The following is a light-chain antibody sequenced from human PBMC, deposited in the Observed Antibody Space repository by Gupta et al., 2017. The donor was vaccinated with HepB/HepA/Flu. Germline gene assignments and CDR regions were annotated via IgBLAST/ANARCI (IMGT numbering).Light chain of an antibody. V-gene: IGKV3-20*01. CDR2: GAS. Sequence: EIVLTQSPGTLSLSPGEIVTLSCRASQSVSSSYLAWYQQKPGQAPRLLIYGASSRDNGIPDRFSGSGSGTEFTLTISRREPEDFAVYYCHQEGSSPLTFGQGTKVEIK. CDR1: QSVSSSY. J-gene: IGKJ1*01. CDR3: HQEGSSPLT.